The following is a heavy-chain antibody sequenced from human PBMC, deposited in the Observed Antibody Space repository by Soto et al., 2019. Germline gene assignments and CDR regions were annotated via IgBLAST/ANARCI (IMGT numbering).Heavy chain of an antibody. D-gene: IGHD6-13*01. CDR3: ASDPYSSSRTVHYYGMDV. V-gene: IGHV1-69*06. Sequence: QVQLVQSGAEVKKPGSSVKVSCKASGGTFSSYAISWVRQAPGQGLEWMGGIIPIFGTANYAQKFQGRVKITADKSTSTAYMELSSLRSEDTAVYYCASDPYSSSRTVHYYGMDVWGQGTTVTVSS. J-gene: IGHJ6*02. CDR1: GGTFSSYA. CDR2: IIPIFGTA.